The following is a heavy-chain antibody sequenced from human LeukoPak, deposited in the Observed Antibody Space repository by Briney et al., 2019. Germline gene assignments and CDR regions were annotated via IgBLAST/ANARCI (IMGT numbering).Heavy chain of an antibody. CDR3: ARDRDSSTWYFDY. Sequence: GGSLRLSCAASGSTVSSNYMSWVRQAPGKGLEWVSVIYSGGSTYYADSLKGRFTISRDNSKNTLYLQMNSLRAEDTAVYYCARDRDSSTWYFDYWGQGTLVTVSS. CDR1: GSTVSSNY. V-gene: IGHV3-66*02. CDR2: IYSGGST. J-gene: IGHJ4*02. D-gene: IGHD6-13*01.